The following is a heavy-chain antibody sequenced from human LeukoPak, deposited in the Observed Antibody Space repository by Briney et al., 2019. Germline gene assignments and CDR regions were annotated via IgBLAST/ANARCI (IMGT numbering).Heavy chain of an antibody. CDR3: VSQQLAPP. J-gene: IGHJ5*02. Sequence: AGGSLRLSCAASGFAFIKYWLSWVRQAPGKGLEWVANIKEDGSIEDYADSVKGRFTVSRDNAKNSLYLQMNSLRVEDTAVYYCVSQQLAPPWGEGPLVTVSS. V-gene: IGHV3-7*01. CDR2: IKEDGSIE. CDR1: GFAFIKYW. D-gene: IGHD5-24*01.